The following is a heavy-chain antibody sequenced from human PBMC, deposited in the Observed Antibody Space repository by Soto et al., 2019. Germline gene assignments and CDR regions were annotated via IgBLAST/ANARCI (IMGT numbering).Heavy chain of an antibody. D-gene: IGHD6-19*01. CDR1: GFRFSNYA. CDR2: VSNDGNNK. CDR3: AREYSSGWPLDY. Sequence: GGSMRLSCAASGFRFSNYAMHWVRQAPGKGLEWVAVVSNDGNNKYYADSVKGRFTISRDNSKNTLFLQMNSLRSEDTAVYFCAREYSSGWPLDYWGQGTLVTVSS. V-gene: IGHV3-30-3*01. J-gene: IGHJ4*02.